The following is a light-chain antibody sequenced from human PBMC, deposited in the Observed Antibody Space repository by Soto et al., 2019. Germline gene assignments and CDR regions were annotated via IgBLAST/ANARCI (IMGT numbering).Light chain of an antibody. Sequence: AIRMTQSPASFSASTGDRVTITCRASQGISSYLAWYQQKPGKAPKLMIYAASTLQSGVPSRFSGSGSGTDFTLTISCLQSEDVATYYCQQYYSYPWTLGQGTKVDIK. CDR1: QGISSY. V-gene: IGKV1-8*01. CDR2: AAS. CDR3: QQYYSYPWT. J-gene: IGKJ1*01.